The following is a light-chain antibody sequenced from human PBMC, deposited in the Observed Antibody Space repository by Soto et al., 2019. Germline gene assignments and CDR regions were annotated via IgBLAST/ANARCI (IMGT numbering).Light chain of an antibody. Sequence: QSVLTQPPSASGTPGQRVTISCSGSSSNIGSNAVNWYLHLPGTAPKLLIYSNNQRPSGVPDRFSGSKSGTSASLAISGLQSEDEADYYCAAWDDSLNVVVFGGGTKLTVL. J-gene: IGLJ2*01. CDR1: SSNIGSNA. V-gene: IGLV1-44*01. CDR3: AAWDDSLNVVV. CDR2: SNN.